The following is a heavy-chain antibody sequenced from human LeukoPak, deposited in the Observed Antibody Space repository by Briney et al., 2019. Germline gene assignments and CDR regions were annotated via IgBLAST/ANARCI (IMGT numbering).Heavy chain of an antibody. CDR2: NYNSGTT. Sequence: PSETLSLTCTVSGGSIGSYYWNWIRQPPGKGLEWIGYNYNSGTTNYNPSLKSRVTISVDTSKNQFSLKLTSVTAADTAVYYCATGVHGIAAAGDYYFDYWGQGTLVTVSS. J-gene: IGHJ4*02. V-gene: IGHV4-59*01. CDR1: GGSIGSYY. CDR3: ATGVHGIAAAGDYYFDY. D-gene: IGHD6-13*01.